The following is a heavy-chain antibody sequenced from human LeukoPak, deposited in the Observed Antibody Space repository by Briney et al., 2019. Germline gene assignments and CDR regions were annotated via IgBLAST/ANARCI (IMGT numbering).Heavy chain of an antibody. CDR2: ISGSGGST. D-gene: IGHD6-19*01. V-gene: IGHV3-23*01. CDR3: AKVQQWPVENFDY. J-gene: IGHJ4*02. Sequence: PEGSLRLSCAASGFTFSSYAMSWVRQAPGKGPEWVSAISGSGGSTYYADSVKGRFTISRDNSKNTLYLQMNSLRAEDTAVYYCAKVQQWPVENFDYWGQGTLVTVSS. CDR1: GFTFSSYA.